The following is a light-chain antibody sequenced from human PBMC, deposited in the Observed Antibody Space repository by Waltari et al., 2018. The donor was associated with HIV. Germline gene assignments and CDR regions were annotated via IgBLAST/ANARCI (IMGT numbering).Light chain of an antibody. Sequence: DIQMTQSPSSLSASVGDRVTITCRASQSIGNNLNWYQQKPGKAPKLLIYTVSSLQNGVPSRFGGGGSGTDFTLTISSLQPEDFATYHCQQSYSAPRTFGQGTKVQIK. J-gene: IGKJ1*01. CDR3: QQSYSAPRT. CDR2: TVS. CDR1: QSIGNN. V-gene: IGKV1-39*01.